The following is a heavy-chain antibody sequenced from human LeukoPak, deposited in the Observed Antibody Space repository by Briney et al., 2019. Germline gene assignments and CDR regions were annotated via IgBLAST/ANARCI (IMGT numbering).Heavy chain of an antibody. Sequence: ASVKVSCKASGYTFTGYFMHWVRQAPGQGLEWMGWINPNSDGTNYSLKFQGRVTMTRDTSISTAYMELSSLRSDDTAVYYCARGRNYYDSSGYYYEGDAFDIWGQGTMVTVSS. J-gene: IGHJ3*02. V-gene: IGHV1-2*02. CDR1: GYTFTGYF. CDR3: ARGRNYYDSSGYYYEGDAFDI. D-gene: IGHD3-22*01. CDR2: INPNSDGT.